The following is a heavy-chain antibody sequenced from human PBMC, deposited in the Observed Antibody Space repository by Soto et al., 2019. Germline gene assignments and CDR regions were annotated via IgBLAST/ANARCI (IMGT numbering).Heavy chain of an antibody. Sequence: QVQLVESGGGLVKPGGSLSLSCATSGFTFSDYYMSWVRQAPGKGLEWVSYISSSSTYTNYADSVKGRFTISRDNAKNSLYLQMNSLRAEDTAVYYCAGKQWEPSGNYYFDYWGQGTLVTVSS. CDR3: AGKQWEPSGNYYFDY. V-gene: IGHV3-11*06. CDR2: ISSSSTYT. D-gene: IGHD1-26*01. CDR1: GFTFSDYY. J-gene: IGHJ4*02.